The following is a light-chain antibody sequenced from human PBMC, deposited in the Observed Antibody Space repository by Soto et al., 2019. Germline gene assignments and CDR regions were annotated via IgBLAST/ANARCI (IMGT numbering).Light chain of an antibody. J-gene: IGLJ2*01. CDR3: SSFTSSNTVL. CDR2: NVS. CDR1: SSDVGGYNY. Sequence: QSALTQPASVSGSPGQSITISCTGTSSDVGGYNYVSWYQQHPGKAPILIIYNVSNRPSGVSNRFSGSKSGNTASLTISGLQAEDEGHYYCSSFTSSNTVLFGGGTKVTVL. V-gene: IGLV2-14*01.